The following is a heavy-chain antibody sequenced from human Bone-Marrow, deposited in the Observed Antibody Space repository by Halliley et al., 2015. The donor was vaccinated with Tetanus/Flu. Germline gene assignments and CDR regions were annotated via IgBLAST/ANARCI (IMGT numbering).Heavy chain of an antibody. D-gene: IGHD3-22*01. CDR3: AREGGYCHDSRGYGFDH. J-gene: IGHJ4*02. V-gene: IGHV4-59*01. CDR2: IYYSGST. CDR1: GGSISSYY. Sequence: TLSLTCTVSGGSISSYYWSWIRRPPGKGLEWIGYIYYSGSTNYNPSLKSRVTISADTSKNEFSLKLRSVTAADTAVYYCAREGGYCHDSRGYGFDHWGQGTLVTVSS.